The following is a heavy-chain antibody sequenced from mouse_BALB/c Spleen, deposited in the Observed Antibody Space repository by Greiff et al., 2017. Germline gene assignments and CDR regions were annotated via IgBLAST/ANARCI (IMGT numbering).Heavy chain of an antibody. CDR3: ARGENYYGSSYYFDY. V-gene: IGHV5-6-3*01. J-gene: IGHJ2*01. CDR1: GFTFSSYG. CDR2: INSNGGST. Sequence: EVHLVESGGGLVQPGGSLKLSCAASGFTFSSYGMSWVRQTPDKRLELVATINSNGGSTYYPDSVKGRFTISRDNAKNTLYLQMSSLKSEDTAMYYCARGENYYGSSYYFDYWGQGTTLTVSS. D-gene: IGHD1-1*01.